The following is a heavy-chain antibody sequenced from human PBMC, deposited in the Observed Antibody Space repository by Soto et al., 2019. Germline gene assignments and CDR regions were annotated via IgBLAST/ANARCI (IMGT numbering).Heavy chain of an antibody. Sequence: PSETLSLTCTVSGGSISSYYWSWIRQPPGKGLEWIGYIYYSGSTNYNPSLKSRVTISVDTSKNQFSLKLSSVTAADTAVYYCARHYCSGGRCYPDCFDPWGQGTLVTVSS. J-gene: IGHJ5*02. CDR2: IYYSGST. D-gene: IGHD2-15*01. CDR1: GGSISSYY. CDR3: ARHYCSGGRCYPDCFDP. V-gene: IGHV4-59*08.